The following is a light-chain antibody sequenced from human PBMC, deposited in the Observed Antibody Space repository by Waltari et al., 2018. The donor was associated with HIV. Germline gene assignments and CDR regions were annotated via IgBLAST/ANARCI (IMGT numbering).Light chain of an antibody. J-gene: IGKJ4*01. Sequence: DIQMTQSPSSLSAFVGDTVTITCRSSQIIRMYINWYHQKPGQVPKLLISSVSALQDGVSSRFSGGGSGTRFTLVINNLQSEDIGTYFCQQTYELPITFGGGTKV. V-gene: IGKV1-39*01. CDR3: QQTYELPIT. CDR2: SVS. CDR1: QIIRMY.